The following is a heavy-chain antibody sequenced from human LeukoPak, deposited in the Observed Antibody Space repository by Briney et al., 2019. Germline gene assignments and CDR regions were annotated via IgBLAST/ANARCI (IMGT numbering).Heavy chain of an antibody. CDR3: ARDQYYYDSSGYYRIDY. CDR2: IYTSGST. D-gene: IGHD3-22*01. CDR1: GGSISSYY. V-gene: IGHV4-4*07. J-gene: IGHJ4*02. Sequence: PSETLSLTCTVSGGSISSYYWSWIRQSAGKGLEWIGRIYTSGSTNYNPSLKSRVTMSVDTSKNQFSLKLSSVTAADTAVYYCARDQYYYDSSGYYRIDYWGQGTLVTVSS.